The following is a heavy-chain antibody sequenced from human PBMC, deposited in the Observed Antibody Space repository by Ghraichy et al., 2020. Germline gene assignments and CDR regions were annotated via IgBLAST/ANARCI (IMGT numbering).Heavy chain of an antibody. J-gene: IGHJ2*01. V-gene: IGHV3-13*01. D-gene: IGHD4-23*01. Sequence: GGSLRLSCVTSGFTLSSYDMHWVRQATGKGLEWVSAAGTAGDTYYPDSVKGRFTISRENAKNSLYLQMNSLRAGDTAVYYCARGGYGGNNRFFDLWGRGTLGTVSS. CDR1: GFTLSSYD. CDR3: ARGGYGGNNRFFDL. CDR2: AGTAGDT.